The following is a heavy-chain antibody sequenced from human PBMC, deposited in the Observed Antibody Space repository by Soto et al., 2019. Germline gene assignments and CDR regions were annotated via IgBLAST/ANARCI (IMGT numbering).Heavy chain of an antibody. CDR3: AKVPLHPYYFDY. CDR2: ISNDGSKN. J-gene: IGHJ4*02. CDR1: GFNFRNYG. Sequence: GGSQRLSCTASGFNFRNYGRHWVRQAPGKGLEWVAFISNDGSKNYYADSVRGRFTISRDNSMNTLFLQMNSLRPEDTATYYCAKVPLHPYYFDYWGPGTLVTVSS. V-gene: IGHV3-30*18. D-gene: IGHD4-4*01.